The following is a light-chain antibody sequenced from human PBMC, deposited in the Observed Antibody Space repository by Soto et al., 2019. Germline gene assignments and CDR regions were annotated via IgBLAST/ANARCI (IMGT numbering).Light chain of an antibody. CDR1: QGISSY. J-gene: IGKJ4*01. Sequence: IKCTQSPSSLSASLGDRVTITCRASQGISSYLDWYQQKPGKAPKLLIYTASTLQSGVPSRFSGSGSGTDFTLTISSLQPEDFAVYYCQQRSNWPREVTFGGGTKVDIK. V-gene: IGKV1-9*01. CDR2: TAS. CDR3: QQRSNWPREVT.